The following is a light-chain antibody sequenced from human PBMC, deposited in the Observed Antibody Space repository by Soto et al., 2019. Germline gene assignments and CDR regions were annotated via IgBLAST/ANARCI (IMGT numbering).Light chain of an antibody. J-gene: IGLJ2*01. CDR1: SVDVGSHNF. V-gene: IGLV2-23*02. CDR2: EVT. CDR3: CSYAGTTTWV. Sequence: QSALTQPASVSGSPGQSITTSSTGTSVDVGSHNFVSWYQQRPGKAPKLMIFEVTKRPSGVSSRFSASKSGNTASLTISGVQAEDEADYYCCSYAGTTTWVFGGGTKLTVL.